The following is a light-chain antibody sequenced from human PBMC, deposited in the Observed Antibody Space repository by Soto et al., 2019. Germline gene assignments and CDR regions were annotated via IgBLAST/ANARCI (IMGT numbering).Light chain of an antibody. CDR2: KAS. CDR1: QSISSW. Sequence: DIQMTQSPSTLSASVGDRVTITCRASQSISSWLAWYQQEPGKAPKLLIYKASSLESGVPSRFSGSGSGTEFTLTISSLQSDDFATYYCQQYNSYWTFGQGIKVDIK. CDR3: QQYNSYWT. J-gene: IGKJ1*01. V-gene: IGKV1-5*03.